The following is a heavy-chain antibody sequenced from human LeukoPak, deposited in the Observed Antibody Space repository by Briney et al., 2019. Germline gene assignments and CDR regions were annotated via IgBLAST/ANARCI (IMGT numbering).Heavy chain of an antibody. CDR3: ARPRVGGSSWYYLY. Sequence: SETLSVTCTVSGGSISSSTYYWGWIRQPPGKGLEWIGSIHNSGSTYYNASLKSRVTISVDTSRNQFSLKLSSVTAADTAMYYCARPRVGGSSWYYLYWGQGTLVTVSS. V-gene: IGHV4-39*01. J-gene: IGHJ4*02. D-gene: IGHD6-13*01. CDR1: GGSISSSTYY. CDR2: IHNSGST.